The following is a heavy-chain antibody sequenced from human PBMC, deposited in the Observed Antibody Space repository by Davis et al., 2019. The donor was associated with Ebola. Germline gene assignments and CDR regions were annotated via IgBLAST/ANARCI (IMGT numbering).Heavy chain of an antibody. CDR3: ARAGPRDSGSFHDAFDM. Sequence: PGGSLRLSCVGSGFTFSSHGMHWVRQAPGKGLEWVAVIWYDGSNKYYADSVKGRFTISRDNAKNSLYLQMNSLRAEDTAVYNCARAGPRDSGSFHDAFDMWGQGTMVTVSS. V-gene: IGHV3-33*01. CDR1: GFTFSSHG. CDR2: IWYDGSNK. J-gene: IGHJ3*02. D-gene: IGHD1-26*01.